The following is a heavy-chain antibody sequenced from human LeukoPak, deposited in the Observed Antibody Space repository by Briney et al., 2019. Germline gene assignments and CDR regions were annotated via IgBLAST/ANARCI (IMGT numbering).Heavy chain of an antibody. CDR3: ARVREHNDY. V-gene: IGHV1-46*01. J-gene: IGHJ4*02. D-gene: IGHD1/OR15-1a*01. Sequence: GASVKVSCKASGYTFASYYMHWVRQAPGQGLEWMGIISPSGGSATYAQKFQGRVTMTRDTSISTAYMELSRLRSDDTAVYYCARVREHNDYWGQGTLVTVSS. CDR2: ISPSGGSA. CDR1: GYTFASYY.